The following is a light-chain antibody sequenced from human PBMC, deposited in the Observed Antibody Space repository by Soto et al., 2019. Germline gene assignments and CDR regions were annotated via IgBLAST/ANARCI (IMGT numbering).Light chain of an antibody. Sequence: DIQMTQSPSSISASVGDRVTITCRASQPISSWLAWYQQVPGQAPYLLIYPASTLQSGVPSRFSGSGSGTDFTLTINSLQPEDFATYLCQQGYIFPRAFGQGTRVEI. CDR3: QQGYIFPRA. J-gene: IGKJ1*01. V-gene: IGKV1-12*01. CDR1: QPISSW. CDR2: PAS.